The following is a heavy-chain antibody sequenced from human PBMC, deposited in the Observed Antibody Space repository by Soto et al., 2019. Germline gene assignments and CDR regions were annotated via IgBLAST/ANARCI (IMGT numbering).Heavy chain of an antibody. D-gene: IGHD2-21*01. CDR3: TKESKKSISHDY. J-gene: IGHJ4*02. CDR1: GFTFSEYA. CDR2: ISSSGGTT. Sequence: EVQLLESGGGLVQPGGSLRLSCAASGFTFSEYAMSWVRQAPGKGLEWVSSISSSGGTTSYTDSVKGRFTISRDNSKNTLFLQMNGRRAEDTAIYYCTKESKKSISHDYWGLGTLVTVSP. V-gene: IGHV3-23*01.